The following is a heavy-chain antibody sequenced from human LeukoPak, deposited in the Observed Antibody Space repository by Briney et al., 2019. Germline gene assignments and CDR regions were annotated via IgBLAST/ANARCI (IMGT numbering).Heavy chain of an antibody. CDR1: GCTFTSYG. CDR3: AKDRGELDY. CDR2: ISYDGSNK. J-gene: IGHJ4*02. V-gene: IGHV3-30*18. Sequence: GGSLRLSCAASGCTFTSYGMHRVRQAPGKGLEWVAVISYDGSNKYYADSVKGRFTISRDNSKNTLYLQMNSLRAEDTAVYYCAKDRGELDYWGQGTLVTVSS. D-gene: IGHD1-7*01.